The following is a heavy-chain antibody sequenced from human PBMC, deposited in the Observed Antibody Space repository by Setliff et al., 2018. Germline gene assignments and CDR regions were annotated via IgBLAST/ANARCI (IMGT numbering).Heavy chain of an antibody. CDR3: ARAAGYSSSWYHYYYGMDV. D-gene: IGHD6-13*01. CDR2: INYSGST. CDR1: GGSISSSRYY. Sequence: SETLSLTCTVSGGSISSSRYYWGWIRQPPGKGLERIGSINYSGSTYYNPSLKSRVTISVETSKNQFSLKLSSVTAADTAVYYCARAAGYSSSWYHYYYGMDVWGQGTTVTVSS. V-gene: IGHV4-39*01. J-gene: IGHJ6*02.